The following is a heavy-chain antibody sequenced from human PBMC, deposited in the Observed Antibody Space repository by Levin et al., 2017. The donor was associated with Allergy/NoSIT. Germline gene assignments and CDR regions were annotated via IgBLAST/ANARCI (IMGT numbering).Heavy chain of an antibody. CDR3: AKRLRIAVAGSF. J-gene: IGHJ4*02. CDR2: ISGSGGST. Sequence: GESLKISCAASGFTFSSYAMSWVRQAPGKGLEWVSAISGSGGSTYYADSVKGRFTISRDNSKNTLYLQMNSLRAEDTAVYYCAKRLRIAVAGSFRGQGTLVTVSS. CDR1: GFTFSSYA. D-gene: IGHD6-19*01. V-gene: IGHV3-23*01.